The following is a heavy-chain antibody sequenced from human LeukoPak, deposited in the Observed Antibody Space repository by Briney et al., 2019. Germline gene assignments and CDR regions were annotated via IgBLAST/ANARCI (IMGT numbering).Heavy chain of an antibody. Sequence: SETLSLTCTVSGGSISSYYWSWIRQPPGKGLEWIGYIYYSGSTNYNPSLKSRVTISVDTSKNQFSLKLSSVTAADTAVYYCARDHRAAAGSFDYWGQGTLVTVSS. CDR3: ARDHRAAAGSFDY. V-gene: IGHV4-59*01. CDR2: IYYSGST. CDR1: GGSISSYY. D-gene: IGHD6-13*01. J-gene: IGHJ4*02.